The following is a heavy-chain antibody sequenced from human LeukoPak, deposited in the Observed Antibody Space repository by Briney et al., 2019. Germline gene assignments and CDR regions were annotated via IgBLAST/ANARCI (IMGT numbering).Heavy chain of an antibody. CDR1: GFIFSNCG. Sequence: GGSLRLSCAASGFIFSNCGMTWVRQAPGQGLEWVSYISSSSTTIYYADSVRGRFTISRDNAKNSLSLRMNSLRAEDTAVYFCARVVFRWYDYWGQGTLVTVSS. CDR3: ARVVFRWYDY. V-gene: IGHV3-48*04. D-gene: IGHD4-23*01. J-gene: IGHJ4*02. CDR2: ISSSSTTI.